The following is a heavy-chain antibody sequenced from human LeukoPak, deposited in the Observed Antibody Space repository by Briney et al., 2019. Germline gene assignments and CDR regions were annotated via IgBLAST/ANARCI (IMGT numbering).Heavy chain of an antibody. J-gene: IGHJ5*02. CDR2: TYYRAKWYT. CDR3: ARVYYDSSGYPNWFDP. CDR1: GDSVSSNSAA. Sequence: SQTLSLTCAISGDSVSSNSAAWNWIRQSPSRGLGWLGRTYYRAKWYTDYAVSVKSRITINPDTSKNQFSLQLNSLTPEDTAVYYCARVYYDSSGYPNWFDPWGQGTLVTVSS. V-gene: IGHV6-1*01. D-gene: IGHD3-22*01.